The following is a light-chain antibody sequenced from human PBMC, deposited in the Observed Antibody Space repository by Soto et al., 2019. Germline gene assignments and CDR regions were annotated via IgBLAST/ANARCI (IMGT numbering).Light chain of an antibody. V-gene: IGLV2-11*01. J-gene: IGLJ1*01. CDR1: SSNVGGYNY. Sequence: LTQPRSVSGSLGQSVTISCTGTSSNVGGYNYVSWYQQHPGKAPKLMIYDVSKRPSGVPDRFSGSKSGNTASLTISGLQAEDEADYYCCSYAGSYTYVFATGTKVTVL. CDR2: DVS. CDR3: CSYAGSYTYV.